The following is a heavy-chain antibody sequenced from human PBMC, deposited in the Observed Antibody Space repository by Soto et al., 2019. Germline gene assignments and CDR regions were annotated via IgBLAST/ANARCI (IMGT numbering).Heavy chain of an antibody. CDR1: GFTFSSYA. Sequence: EVQLLESGGGLVQPGGSLRLSCAASGFTFSSYAMSWVRQAPGKGLEWVSAISGSGGSTYYADSVKGRFTISRDNYKNALYRQMNSLRAEYTAVYYCAKTYYYDGSGYYARAIYYYYGMDVWGQGTTVTVSS. CDR3: AKTYYYDGSGYYARAIYYYYGMDV. V-gene: IGHV3-23*01. J-gene: IGHJ6*02. D-gene: IGHD3-22*01. CDR2: ISGSGGST.